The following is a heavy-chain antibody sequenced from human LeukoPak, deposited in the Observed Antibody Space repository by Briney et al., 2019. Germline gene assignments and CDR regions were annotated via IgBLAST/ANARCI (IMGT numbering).Heavy chain of an antibody. Sequence: PSETLSLTCAVYGRSFSGYFWSWIRQPPGKGLEWIGEINHSGSTNYNPSLKSRVTISVDTSKNQFSLRLNSVTAADTAVYYCARTVTTSDYWGQGTLVTVSS. D-gene: IGHD4-17*01. J-gene: IGHJ4*02. CDR2: INHSGST. V-gene: IGHV4-34*01. CDR1: GRSFSGYF. CDR3: ARTVTTSDY.